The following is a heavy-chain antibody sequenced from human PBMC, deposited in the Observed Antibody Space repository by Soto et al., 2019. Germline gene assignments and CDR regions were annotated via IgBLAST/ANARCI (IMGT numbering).Heavy chain of an antibody. J-gene: IGHJ4*02. CDR2: IYYSGST. Sequence: SETLSLTCTVSGGSISSYYWSWIRQPPGKGLEWIGYIYYSGSTNYNPSLKSRVTISVDTSKNQFSLKLSSVTAADTAVYYCASSGGYSYGLSFDYWGQGTLVTVPQ. CDR1: GGSISSYY. V-gene: IGHV4-59*08. D-gene: IGHD5-18*01. CDR3: ASSGGYSYGLSFDY.